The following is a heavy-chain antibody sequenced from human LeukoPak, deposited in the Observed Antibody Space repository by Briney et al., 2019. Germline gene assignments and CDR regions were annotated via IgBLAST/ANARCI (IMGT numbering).Heavy chain of an antibody. Sequence: GGSLRLSCAASGFTFSSSWMYWVRQAPGKGLVWVSRINSDESITTYADSVKGRFTISGDNAKNTLYLQMINLRAEDTAVYYCARSPRDSRDWTGTLDYWGQGALVTVSS. CDR3: ARSPRDSRDWTGTLDY. CDR1: GFTFSSSW. V-gene: IGHV3-74*01. J-gene: IGHJ4*02. CDR2: INSDESIT. D-gene: IGHD3-22*01.